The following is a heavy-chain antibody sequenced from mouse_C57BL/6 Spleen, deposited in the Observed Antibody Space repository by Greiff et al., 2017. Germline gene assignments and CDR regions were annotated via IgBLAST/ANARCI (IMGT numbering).Heavy chain of an antibody. CDR2: INPNNGGT. V-gene: IGHV1-26*01. CDR1: GYTFTDYY. D-gene: IGHD2-14*01. Sequence: VQLQQSGPELVKPGASVKLSCKASGYTFTDYYMNWVKQSHGKSLEWVGDINPNNGGTCTNQKVTGKATLTVYKSYSTTYMELRSLTSEDSAVSYCSGVRRVLYYAMDYWGQGTSVTVSS. CDR3: SGVRRVLYYAMDY. J-gene: IGHJ4*01.